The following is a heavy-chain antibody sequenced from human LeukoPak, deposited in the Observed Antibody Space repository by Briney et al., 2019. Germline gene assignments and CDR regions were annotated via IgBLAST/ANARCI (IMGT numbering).Heavy chain of an antibody. V-gene: IGHV3-74*01. Sequence: GGSLRLSCSASGFTFSSFWMHWVRQAPGKGLVWVSHINTDGSSTNYADSVRGRFTISRDNAKNTLYLQMNSLRAEGTAVYYCARPYNYGDSRIDYWGRGTLVTVSS. CDR2: INTDGSST. J-gene: IGHJ4*02. CDR1: GFTFSSFW. CDR3: ARPYNYGDSRIDY. D-gene: IGHD4-17*01.